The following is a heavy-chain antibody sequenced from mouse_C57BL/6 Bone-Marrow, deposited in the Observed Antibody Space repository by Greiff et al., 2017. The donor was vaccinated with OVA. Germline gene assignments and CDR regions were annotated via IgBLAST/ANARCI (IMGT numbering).Heavy chain of an antibody. V-gene: IGHV14-4*01. CDR3: TTEDCDAY. J-gene: IGHJ3*01. Sequence: VQLQQSGAELVRPGASVKLSCTASGFNIKDDYMHWVKQRPEQGLEWIGWIDPENGDTEYASKFQGKATITADTSSNTAYLQLSSLTSEDTAVYYCTTEDCDAYWGQGTLVTVSA. CDR1: GFNIKDDY. CDR2: IDPENGDT.